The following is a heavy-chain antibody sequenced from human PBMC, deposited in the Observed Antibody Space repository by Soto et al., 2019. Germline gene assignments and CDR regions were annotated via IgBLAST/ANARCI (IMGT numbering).Heavy chain of an antibody. CDR3: ARATGVVVAACCHAFDI. Sequence: VGSLRLSCAASGFTFSSYAMSWVRQAPGKGLEWVSAISGSGGSTYYADSVKGRFTISRDNSKNTLYLQMNCLRAEDTAVYYCARATGVVVAACCHAFDIWGQGTMVTVSS. CDR1: GFTFSSYA. J-gene: IGHJ3*02. D-gene: IGHD2-15*01. V-gene: IGHV3-23*01. CDR2: ISGSGGST.